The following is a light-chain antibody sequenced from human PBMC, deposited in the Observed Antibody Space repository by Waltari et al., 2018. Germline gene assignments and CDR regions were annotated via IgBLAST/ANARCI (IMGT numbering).Light chain of an antibody. CDR3: NSRDSRGQAVV. Sequence: SSELTQDPAVSVALGQTIRITCQRDSLRSGDASWYQQKPGQAPVLVMFGENNRPSGIPDRFSGSISGRTTSLTITGAQAEDEADDYCNSRDSRGQAVVFGGGTRVTVL. CDR2: GEN. CDR1: SLRSGD. J-gene: IGLJ2*01. V-gene: IGLV3-19*01.